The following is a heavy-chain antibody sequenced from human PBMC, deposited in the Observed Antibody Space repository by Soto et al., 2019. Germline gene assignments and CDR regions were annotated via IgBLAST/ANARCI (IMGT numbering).Heavy chain of an antibody. CDR2: ISHTGRT. J-gene: IGHJ4*02. D-gene: IGHD2-15*01. CDR1: GSSITNSFY. CDR3: ARDPANLALAVAYFDS. Sequence: PSETLSLTCRVSGSSITNSFYLGLMRHAPEKGLEWIGSISHTGRTSYNPSLKSRVSISVDTSKNQFSLTLTSVTAADTAVYYCARDPANLALAVAYFDSWGQGTLVTVSS. V-gene: IGHV4-38-2*02.